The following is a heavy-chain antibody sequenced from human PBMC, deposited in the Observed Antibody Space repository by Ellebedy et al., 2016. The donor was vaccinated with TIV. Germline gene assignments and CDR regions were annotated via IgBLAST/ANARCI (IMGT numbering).Heavy chain of an antibody. D-gene: IGHD5-18*01. CDR3: ARSLDTAMANYDY. CDR1: GGSISPYY. J-gene: IGHJ4*02. CDR2: VYYSVIT. Sequence: MPSETLSLTCSISGGSISPYYWSWIRQPLGKGLEWIGYVYYSVITNYNPSLKSRFTLSVNTSKNQFSLTLTSVTAADTAVYYCARSLDTAMANYDYWGQGTLVTISS. V-gene: IGHV4-59*08.